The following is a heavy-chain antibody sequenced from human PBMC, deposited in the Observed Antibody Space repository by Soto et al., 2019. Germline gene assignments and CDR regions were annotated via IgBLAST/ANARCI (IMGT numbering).Heavy chain of an antibody. CDR2: ISAYNGNA. J-gene: IGHJ4*02. CDR1: GYSFKDYG. Sequence: GASVKVSCKASGYSFKDYGITWVRQAPGQGLEWMGWISAYNGNAKYAQEFQGRVTMTTDTSTTTAYMDLRSLRSDDTAVYYCATKGGEYYFDYWGPGTLVTVSS. CDR3: ATKGGEYYFDY. V-gene: IGHV1-18*04.